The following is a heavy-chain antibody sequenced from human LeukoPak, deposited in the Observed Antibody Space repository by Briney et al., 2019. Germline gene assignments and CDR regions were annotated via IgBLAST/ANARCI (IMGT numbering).Heavy chain of an antibody. CDR3: ARGAQIYCSGGSCHNFDY. J-gene: IGHJ4*02. D-gene: IGHD2-15*01. V-gene: IGHV1-69*05. Sequence: GASVKVSXKASGGTFSSYAISWVRQAPGQGLEWMGRIIPIFGTANYAQKFQGRVTITTDESTSTAFMELSSLRSEDTAVYYCARGAQIYCSGGSCHNFDYWGQGTLVTVSS. CDR1: GGTFSSYA. CDR2: IIPIFGTA.